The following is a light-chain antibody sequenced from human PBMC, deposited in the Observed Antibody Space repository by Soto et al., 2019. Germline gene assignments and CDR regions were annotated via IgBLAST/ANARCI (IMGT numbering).Light chain of an antibody. J-gene: IGKJ4*01. CDR3: QHYGNSPT. V-gene: IGKV3-20*01. CDR2: GAF. Sequence: GLTQSPGTLSLSPGESVTLSCRATPSVNSSHLAWYQHKPGQAPRLFIYGAFRMATCIPDRDSGSGSGADFSLTISRLQPEELAAYYCQHYGNSPTFCGGNKVESK. CDR1: PSVNSSH.